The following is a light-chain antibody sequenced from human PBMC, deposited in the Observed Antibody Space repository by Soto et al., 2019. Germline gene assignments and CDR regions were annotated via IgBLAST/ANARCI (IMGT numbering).Light chain of an antibody. CDR2: DVS. V-gene: IGLV2-14*03. J-gene: IGLJ3*02. CDR1: SSDVGGYDH. Sequence: QSALTQAASVSGSPGQSITISCTGTSSDVGGYDHVSWYQQHPGKAPKLIIYDVSIRPSGVSNRFSGSKSGNTASLAVSGLQAEDEADYYCSSYTIKDTLVFGGGTKVTVL. CDR3: SSYTIKDTLV.